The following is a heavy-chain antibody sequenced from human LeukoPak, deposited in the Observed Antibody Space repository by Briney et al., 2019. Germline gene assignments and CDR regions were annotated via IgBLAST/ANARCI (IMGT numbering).Heavy chain of an antibody. D-gene: IGHD6-13*01. CDR3: ARDTEIAAAAN. CDR2: INSSGSTI. J-gene: IGHJ4*02. V-gene: IGHV3-48*03. CDR1: GFTFSSYE. Sequence: GGSLRLSCAASGFTFSSYEMNWVRQAPGKGLEWVSYINSSGSTIYYADSVKDRFTISRDNAKDSLYLQMNSLRAEDTAVYYCARDTEIAAAANWGQGTLVTVSS.